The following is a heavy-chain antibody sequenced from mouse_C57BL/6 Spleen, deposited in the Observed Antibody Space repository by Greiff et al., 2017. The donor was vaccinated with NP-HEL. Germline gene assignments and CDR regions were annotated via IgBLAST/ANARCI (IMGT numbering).Heavy chain of an antibody. CDR3: ARGSITTVVATPFAY. CDR2: INPSSGYT. J-gene: IGHJ3*01. V-gene: IGHV1-7*01. D-gene: IGHD1-1*01. CDR1: GYTFTSYW. Sequence: VQLQQSGAELAKPGASVKLSCKASGYTFTSYWMHWVKQRPGQGLEWIGYINPSSGYTKYNQKFKDKATLTADKSSSTAYMQLSGLTYEDSAVYYCARGSITTVVATPFAYWGQGTLVTVSA.